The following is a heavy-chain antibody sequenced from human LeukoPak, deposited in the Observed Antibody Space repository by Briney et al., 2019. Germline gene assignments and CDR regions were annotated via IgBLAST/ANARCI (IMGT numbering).Heavy chain of an antibody. D-gene: IGHD2-21*02. CDR2: ISAYNGNT. CDR1: GYTFTSYG. Sequence: ASVKVSCKASGYTFTSYGISWVRQAPGQGLEGMGWISAYNGNTNYAQKLQGRVTMTTDTSTSTAYMELRSLRSDDTAVYYCARKVTVHYYYYYMDVWGKGTTVTVSS. V-gene: IGHV1-18*01. CDR3: ARKVTVHYYYYYMDV. J-gene: IGHJ6*03.